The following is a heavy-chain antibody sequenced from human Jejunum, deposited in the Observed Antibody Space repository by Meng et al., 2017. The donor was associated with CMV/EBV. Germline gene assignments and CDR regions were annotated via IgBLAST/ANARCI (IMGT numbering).Heavy chain of an antibody. CDR1: GFTFSSYS. Sequence: LSCAASGFTFSSYSMNWVRQAPGKGLEWVSSISSSGSYIYHADSVKGRFTISRDNAKNSLYLQMNSLRAEDTAVYYCAKARDFDSWGQGTLVTVSS. D-gene: IGHD5-24*01. J-gene: IGHJ4*02. V-gene: IGHV3-21*04. CDR2: ISSSGSYI. CDR3: AKARDFDS.